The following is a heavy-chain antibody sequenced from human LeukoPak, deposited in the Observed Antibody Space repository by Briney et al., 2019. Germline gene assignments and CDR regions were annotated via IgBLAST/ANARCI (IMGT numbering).Heavy chain of an antibody. J-gene: IGHJ4*02. V-gene: IGHV1-2*02. D-gene: IGHD6-19*01. Sequence: ASVKVSCKASGYSFTGYHMHWVRQAPGQSLEWMGWINPNSGGTNYAQKFQGRVTMTRDTSISTGYMELSRLRSDDTAVYYCATLVIAVAGGFGDYWGQGTLVTVSS. CDR2: INPNSGGT. CDR1: GYSFTGYH. CDR3: ATLVIAVAGGFGDY.